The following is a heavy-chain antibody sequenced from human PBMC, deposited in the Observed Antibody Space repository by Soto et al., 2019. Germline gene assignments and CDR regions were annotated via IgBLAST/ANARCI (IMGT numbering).Heavy chain of an antibody. CDR3: ARDLSGNSYYFDY. CDR2: ISPYNYNT. Sequence: ASVKVSCKTSGYTFTSYGISWVRQAPGQGLEWMGWISPYNYNTNYAQKLQGRVTMTTDTSTSTAYMELRSLRSDDTAVYYCARDLSGNSYYFDYWGQGTLVTVS. D-gene: IGHD3-22*01. V-gene: IGHV1-18*04. J-gene: IGHJ4*02. CDR1: GYTFTSYG.